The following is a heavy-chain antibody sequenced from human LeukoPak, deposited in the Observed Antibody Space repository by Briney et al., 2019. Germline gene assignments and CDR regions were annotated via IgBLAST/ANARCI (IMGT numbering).Heavy chain of an antibody. J-gene: IGHJ5*02. CDR3: ARGPLPLRGGAPPSFDP. V-gene: IGHV4-31*03. CDR1: GGSISSDYF. Sequence: SETLSLTCTVSGGSISSDYFWSWIRQHPGKGLEWIGYIYYSGNSYYNPSLKSRVTISVDTSKNQLSLKLSSVTAADTAVYYCARGPLPLRGGAPPSFDPWGQGTLVTVSS. D-gene: IGHD3-10*01. CDR2: IYYSGNS.